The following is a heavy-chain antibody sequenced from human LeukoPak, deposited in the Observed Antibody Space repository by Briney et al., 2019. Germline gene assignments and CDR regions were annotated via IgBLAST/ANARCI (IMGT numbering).Heavy chain of an antibody. CDR2: VSGSGENT. J-gene: IGHJ4*02. CDR3: AREVGPFNY. D-gene: IGHD1-26*01. CDR1: GFTFSTFG. V-gene: IGHV3-23*01. Sequence: PGGSLRLSCAASGFTFSTFGMTWVRQAPGKGLEWVSVVSGSGENTYYADSVKGRFTISRDNSKNTLFLQMNSLRTEDTALYYCAREVGPFNYWGQGTLVTASS.